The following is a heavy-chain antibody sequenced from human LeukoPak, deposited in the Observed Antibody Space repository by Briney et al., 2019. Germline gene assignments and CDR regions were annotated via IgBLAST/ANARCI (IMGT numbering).Heavy chain of an antibody. V-gene: IGHV3-30-3*01. CDR1: GFTFSSYA. J-gene: IGHJ5*02. CDR2: ISYDGSNK. CDR3: ARVGTGYSSSWTKKYNWFDP. Sequence: QAGGSLRLSCAASGFTFSSYAMHWVRQAPGKGLEWVAVISYDGSNKYYADSVKGRFTISRDNSKNTLYLQMNSLRAEDTAVYYCARVGTGYSSSWTKKYNWFDPWGQGTLVTVSS. D-gene: IGHD6-13*01.